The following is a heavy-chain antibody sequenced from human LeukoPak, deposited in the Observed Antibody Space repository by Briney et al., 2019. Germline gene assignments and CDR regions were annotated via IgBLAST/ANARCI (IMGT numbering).Heavy chain of an antibody. Sequence: GGSLRLSCAASGFTFSSYSMNWVRQAPGKGLEWFSYISSSSSTIYYADSVKGRFTISRDNAKNSLYLQMNSLRDEDTAVYYCARDLVVAGTGDVDYWGQGTLVTVSS. V-gene: IGHV3-48*02. CDR1: GFTFSSYS. CDR3: ARDLVVAGTGDVDY. CDR2: ISSSSSTI. J-gene: IGHJ4*02. D-gene: IGHD2-15*01.